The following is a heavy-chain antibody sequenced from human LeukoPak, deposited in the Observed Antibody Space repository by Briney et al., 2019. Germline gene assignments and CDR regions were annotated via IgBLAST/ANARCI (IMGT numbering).Heavy chain of an antibody. CDR3: ASQYYYDSSAFSYDAFDI. Sequence: GESLKISCKSSGYSLTSYWIRWVRQIRGKGLYCMTIIYPGDSDTRYSPSFQGQVTISADKSISTAYLQWSSLKASDTAMYYCASQYYYDSSAFSYDAFDIWGQGTMVTVSS. CDR2: IYPGDSDT. J-gene: IGHJ3*02. CDR1: GYSLTSYW. D-gene: IGHD3-22*01. V-gene: IGHV5-51*01.